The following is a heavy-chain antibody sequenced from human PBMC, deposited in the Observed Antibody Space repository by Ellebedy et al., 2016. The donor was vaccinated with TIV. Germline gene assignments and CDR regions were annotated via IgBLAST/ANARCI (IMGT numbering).Heavy chain of an antibody. V-gene: IGHV4-31*03. Sequence: SETLSLXCTVSGGSISSGGYYWSWIRQHPVKGLEWIGYIYYSGTTYFNPSLRSRVTISVDRSKNQFSLKLSSVTAADTAVYYCARGGGHDYTDRTFDYWGQGTLVTVSS. CDR1: GGSISSGGYY. J-gene: IGHJ4*02. D-gene: IGHD4-11*01. CDR3: ARGGGHDYTDRTFDY. CDR2: IYYSGTT.